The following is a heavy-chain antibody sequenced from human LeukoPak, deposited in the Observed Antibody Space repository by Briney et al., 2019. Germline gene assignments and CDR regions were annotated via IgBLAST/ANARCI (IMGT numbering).Heavy chain of an antibody. CDR3: ARTHEAYCGGDCYLYAFDI. D-gene: IGHD2-21*01. CDR2: INPNSGGT. Sequence: GASVKVSCKASGYTFTGYYMHWVRQAPGQGLEWMGWINPNSGGTNYAQKFQGRVTMTRDTSISTAYMELSRLRSDDTAVYYCARTHEAYCGGDCYLYAFDIWGQGTMVTVSS. V-gene: IGHV1-2*02. CDR1: GYTFTGYY. J-gene: IGHJ3*02.